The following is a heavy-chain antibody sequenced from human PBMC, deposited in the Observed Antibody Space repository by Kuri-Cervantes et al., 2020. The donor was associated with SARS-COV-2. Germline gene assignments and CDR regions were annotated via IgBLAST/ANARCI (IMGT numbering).Heavy chain of an antibody. CDR1: GFTFSNAW. V-gene: IGHV3-15*01. Sequence: GESLKISCAASGFTFSNAWMSWARQAPGKGLEWVGRIKSKIDGGTTDYAAPVKGRFTISRDDSKNTLYRQMNSLKAEDTAGYYCTTEPIVVVPGAIVAWGQGTLVTVSS. CDR2: IKSKIDGGTT. CDR3: TTEPIVVVPGAIVA. D-gene: IGHD2-2*02. J-gene: IGHJ4*02.